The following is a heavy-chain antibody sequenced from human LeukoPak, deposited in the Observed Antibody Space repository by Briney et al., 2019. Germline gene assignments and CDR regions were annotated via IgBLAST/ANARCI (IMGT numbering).Heavy chain of an antibody. CDR1: GYTFTSYY. D-gene: IGHD6-13*01. V-gene: IGHV1-46*01. CDR2: INPSGGST. Sequence: ASVKVSCKASGYTFTSYYMHWVRQAPGQGLEWMGIINPSGGSTSYAQKFQGRVTMTRDTSTSTVYMELSSLRSEDTAVYYCARAAPSDSSWSLGKFDYWGQGTLVTVSS. CDR3: ARAAPSDSSWSLGKFDY. J-gene: IGHJ4*02.